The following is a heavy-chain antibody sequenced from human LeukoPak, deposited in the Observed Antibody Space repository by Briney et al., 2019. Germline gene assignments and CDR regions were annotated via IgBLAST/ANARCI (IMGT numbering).Heavy chain of an antibody. J-gene: IGHJ4*02. CDR2: IKSKIDGGTT. D-gene: IGHD3-9*01. CDR3: ARDRDWSLDY. V-gene: IGHV3-15*01. Sequence: GGSLRLSCAASGFTFSNAWMSWVRQAPGKGLEWVGRIKSKIDGGTTDYAAPVKGRFTISRDDSKNTLYLQMNSLKTEDTAVYYCARDRDWSLDYWGQGTLVTVSS. CDR1: GFTFSNAW.